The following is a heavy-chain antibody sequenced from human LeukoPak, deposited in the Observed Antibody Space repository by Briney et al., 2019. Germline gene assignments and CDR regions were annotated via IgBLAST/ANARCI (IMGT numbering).Heavy chain of an antibody. J-gene: IGHJ4*02. V-gene: IGHV3-30-3*01. CDR1: GFTFSSYA. Sequence: SGGSLRLSCAASGFTFSSYAMHWVRQAPGKGLEWVAVISYDGSNKYYADSVKGRFTISRDNSKNTLYLQMNSLRAEDTAVYYCARSDVPYSSSSARGPWDWGQGTLVTVSS. CDR3: ARSDVPYSSSSARGPWD. CDR2: ISYDGSNK. D-gene: IGHD6-6*01.